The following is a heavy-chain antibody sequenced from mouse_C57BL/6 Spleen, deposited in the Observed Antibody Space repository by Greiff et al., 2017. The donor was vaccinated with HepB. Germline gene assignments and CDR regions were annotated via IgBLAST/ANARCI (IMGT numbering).Heavy chain of an antibody. Sequence: QVQLQQSGAELVRPGASVKLSCKASGYTFTDYYINWVKQRPGQGLEWIARIYPGSGNTYYNEKFKGKATLTAEKSSSTAYMQLSSLTSEDSAVYFCAREEVIYWNYWGQGTTLTVSS. V-gene: IGHV1-76*01. CDR3: AREEVIYWNY. CDR1: GYTFTDYY. CDR2: IYPGSGNT. J-gene: IGHJ2*01. D-gene: IGHD1-1*01.